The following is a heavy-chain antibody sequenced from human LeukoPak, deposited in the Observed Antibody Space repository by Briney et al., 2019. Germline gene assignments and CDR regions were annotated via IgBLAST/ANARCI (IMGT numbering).Heavy chain of an antibody. CDR2: ISYSGST. V-gene: IGHV4-61*01. D-gene: IGHD2-15*01. CDR3: ARTKLYCSGGSCYSSLDY. J-gene: IGHJ4*02. CDR1: GYSISSGYY. Sequence: SETLSLTCTVSGYSISSGYYWGWIRQPPGKGLEWIGYISYSGSTISNPSLKSRVTISVDTSKNQFSLKLTSVTAADTVLYYCARTKLYCSGGSCYSSLDYWGQGTLVTVSS.